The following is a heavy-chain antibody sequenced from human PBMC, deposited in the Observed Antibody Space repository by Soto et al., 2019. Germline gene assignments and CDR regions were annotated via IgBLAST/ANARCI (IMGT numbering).Heavy chain of an antibody. J-gene: IGHJ6*02. V-gene: IGHV3-33*01. CDR3: ARDRGDGYNFYYYGMDV. Sequence: QVQLVESGGGVAQPGRSLRLSCAASGFTFSSYGMHWVRQAPGKGLEWVAVIWYDGSNKYYADSVKGRFTISRDNSKNTLYLQMNSLRAEDTAVYYCARDRGDGYNFYYYGMDVWGQGTTVTVSS. D-gene: IGHD5-12*01. CDR1: GFTFSSYG. CDR2: IWYDGSNK.